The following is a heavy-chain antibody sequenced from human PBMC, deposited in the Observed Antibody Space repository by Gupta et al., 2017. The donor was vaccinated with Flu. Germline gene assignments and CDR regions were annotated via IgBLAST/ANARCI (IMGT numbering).Heavy chain of an antibody. CDR3: ASIEGIVVVPAALDY. Sequence: EVQLLESGGGLVQPGGSLRLSCAASGFTFSSYAMRWVRQAPGKGLEWVSAISGSGGSTYYADSVKGRFTISRDNSKNTLYLQMNSLRAEDTAVYYCASIEGIVVVPAALDYWGQGTLVTVSS. CDR1: GFTFSSYA. D-gene: IGHD2-2*01. J-gene: IGHJ4*02. CDR2: ISGSGGST. V-gene: IGHV3-23*01.